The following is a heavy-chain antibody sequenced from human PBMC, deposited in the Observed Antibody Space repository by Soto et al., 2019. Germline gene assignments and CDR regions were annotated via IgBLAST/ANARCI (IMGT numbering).Heavy chain of an antibody. D-gene: IGHD1-20*01. Sequence: GGSLGLSCAGSGFTFDDYAMHWVRQAPGKGLEWVSGISWNSGSIGYADSVKGRFTISSDNAKNSLYLQMNSLRAEDTALYYCAKDITRTPYYGMDVWGQGTTVTVSS. CDR2: ISWNSGSI. V-gene: IGHV3-9*01. CDR3: AKDITRTPYYGMDV. CDR1: GFTFDDYA. J-gene: IGHJ6*02.